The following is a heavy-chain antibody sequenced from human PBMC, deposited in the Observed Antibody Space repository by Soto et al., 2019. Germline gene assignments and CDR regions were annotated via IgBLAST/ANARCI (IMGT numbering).Heavy chain of an antibody. Sequence: ASVKVSCKASGYTFTGYYMHWVRQAPGQGLEWMGWINPNSGGTNYAQTLQGWVTMTRDTSISTAYMELSRLRSDDTAVYYCARESGYSYYYYYGMDVWGQGTTVTVSS. D-gene: IGHD3-3*01. CDR3: ARESGYSYYYYYGMDV. J-gene: IGHJ6*02. CDR2: INPNSGGT. V-gene: IGHV1-2*04. CDR1: GYTFTGYY.